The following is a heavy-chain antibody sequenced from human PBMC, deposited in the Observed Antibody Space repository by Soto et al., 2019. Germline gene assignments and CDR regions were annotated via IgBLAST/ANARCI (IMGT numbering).Heavy chain of an antibody. CDR3: ARDHGCGENWFDP. CDR1: GGSISSGGYY. J-gene: IGHJ5*02. CDR2: IYYSGST. V-gene: IGHV4-31*03. D-gene: IGHD4-17*01. Sequence: SETLSLTCTVSGGSISSGGYYWSWIRQHPGKGLEWIGYIYYSGSTYYNPSLKSRVTISVDTSKNQFSLKLSSVTAADTAVYYCARDHGCGENWFDPWGQGTLVTVSS.